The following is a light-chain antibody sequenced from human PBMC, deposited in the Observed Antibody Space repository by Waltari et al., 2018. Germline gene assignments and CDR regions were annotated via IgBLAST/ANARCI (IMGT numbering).Light chain of an antibody. V-gene: IGLV2-23*02. J-gene: IGLJ3*02. CDR2: EVT. CDR3: CSYAGSTTSVM. CDR1: NSDVGNYNL. Sequence: QPALTQPASVSGPPGQSITISCTGINSDVGNYNLVSWYQHHPGKAPKVMIYEVTKRPSGVSNRFSGSKSGNTASLTISGLQAEDEADYYCCSYAGSTTSVMFGGGTKLTVL.